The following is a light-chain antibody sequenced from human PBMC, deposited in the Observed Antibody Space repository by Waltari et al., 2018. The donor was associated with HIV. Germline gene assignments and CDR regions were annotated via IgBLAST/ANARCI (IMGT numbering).Light chain of an antibody. CDR2: LGS. J-gene: IGKJ1*01. CDR3: MQALRTRT. V-gene: IGKV2-28*01. CDR1: QSLVETNGFNY. Sequence: DLVMTQSPLSLPVTPGEPASISCRSSQSLVETNGFNYLDWYVQKPGQSPQLLIYLGSTRASGVPDRFSGSGSGTDFTLKITRVEAEDVGTYYCMQALRTRTFGQGTKVEIK.